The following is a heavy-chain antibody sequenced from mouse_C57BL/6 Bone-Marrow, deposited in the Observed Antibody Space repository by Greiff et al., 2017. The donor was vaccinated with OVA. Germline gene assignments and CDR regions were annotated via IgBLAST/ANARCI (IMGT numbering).Heavy chain of an antibody. J-gene: IGHJ1*03. Sequence: QVQLQQPGAELVKPGASVKLSCKASGYTFTSYWMHWVKQRPGQGLEWIGMIHPNSGSTNYNEKFKSKATLTVDKSSSTAYMQLSSLTSEDSAVYYCARGLRGSSWGYFDVWGTGTTVTVSS. V-gene: IGHV1-64*01. D-gene: IGHD1-1*01. CDR2: IHPNSGST. CDR3: ARGLRGSSWGYFDV. CDR1: GYTFTSYW.